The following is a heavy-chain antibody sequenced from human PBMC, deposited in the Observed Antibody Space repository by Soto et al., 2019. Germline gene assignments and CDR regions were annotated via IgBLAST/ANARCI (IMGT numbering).Heavy chain of an antibody. D-gene: IGHD1-1*01. Sequence: QMQLQESGPGLVKPSETLSLTCTVSGGSISRNSYYWGWIRQPPGKGLEWIGSINYSGSTYYNPSLKVRVTISVDTSKNQCDLKPSSVTAADTAVYYCARHDWNGVDYWGQGTLVTVYS. CDR3: ARHDWNGVDY. V-gene: IGHV4-39*01. CDR1: GGSISRNSYY. CDR2: INYSGST. J-gene: IGHJ4*02.